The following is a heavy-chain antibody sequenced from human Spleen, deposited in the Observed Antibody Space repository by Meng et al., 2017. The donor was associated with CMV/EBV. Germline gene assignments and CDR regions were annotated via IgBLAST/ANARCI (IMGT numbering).Heavy chain of an antibody. J-gene: IGHJ4*02. CDR2: IIPILGIA. CDR1: GDTFNSYT. Sequence: SVKVSCKASGDTFNSYTISWLRQAPGQGLEWMGRIIPILGIANYAQKFQGRVTITADKSTSTAYMELSSLTSDDTAVYYCARASGNYFDFDYWGQGMLVTVSS. CDR3: ARASGNYFDFDY. V-gene: IGHV1-69*02. D-gene: IGHD1-26*01.